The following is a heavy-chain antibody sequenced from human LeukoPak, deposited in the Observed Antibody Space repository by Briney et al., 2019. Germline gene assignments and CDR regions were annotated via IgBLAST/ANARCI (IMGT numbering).Heavy chain of an antibody. D-gene: IGHD3-3*01. CDR1: GGTFRKNA. CDR3: ATPIKYFDSWSGYPPFDH. J-gene: IGHJ4*02. Sequence: GSSVKVSCKASGGTFRKNAISWVRQVPGQGLEWMGGIIPMSGAANYAQRFQGRVTFTADVLTNTAYMEVSSLTSEDTAVYYCATPIKYFDSWSGYPPFDHWGQGTLVTVSS. V-gene: IGHV1-69*01. CDR2: IIPMSGAA.